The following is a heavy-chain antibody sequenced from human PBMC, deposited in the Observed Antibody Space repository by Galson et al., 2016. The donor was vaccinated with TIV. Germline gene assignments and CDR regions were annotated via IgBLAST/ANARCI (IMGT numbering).Heavy chain of an antibody. CDR1: GYTFTNHV. Sequence: SVKVSCKASGYTFTNHVIHWVRQALGQSLEWMGWIKGENGNTKYSEKFQGRVTFTRDTSATTIYMELRSLRPDDSSVYYCARVYGGADYWYFDLWGRGTPVIVSS. CDR3: ARVYGGADYWYFDL. D-gene: IGHD4-23*01. CDR2: IKGENGNT. V-gene: IGHV1-3*01. J-gene: IGHJ2*01.